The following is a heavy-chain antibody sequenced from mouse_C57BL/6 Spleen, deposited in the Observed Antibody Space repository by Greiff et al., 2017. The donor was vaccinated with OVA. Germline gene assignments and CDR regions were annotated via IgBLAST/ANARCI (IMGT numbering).Heavy chain of an antibody. J-gene: IGHJ1*03. D-gene: IGHD1-1*01. CDR1: GFSFNTYA. V-gene: IGHV10-1*01. CDR3: VRDYYGSRPHWYFDV. Sequence: GGGLVQPNGSLKLSCAASGFSFNTYAMNWVRQAPGKGLEWVARIRSKSNNYATYYADSVKDRFTISRDDSESMLYLQMNNLKTEDTAMYYCVRDYYGSRPHWYFDVWGTGTTVTVSS. CDR2: IRSKSNNYAT.